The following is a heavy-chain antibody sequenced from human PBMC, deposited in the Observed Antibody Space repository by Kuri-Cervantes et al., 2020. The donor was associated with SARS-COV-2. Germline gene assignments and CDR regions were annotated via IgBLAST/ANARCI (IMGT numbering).Heavy chain of an antibody. Sequence: SETLSLTCTVSGGSIRSDGYYWSWIRQRPGKGLEWIGYIYSGGTTYYSPSPKSRLTISMDTSKNHFSLKLGAVTAADTAMYYCARYYYDSRGYVFFDYWGRGNPVTVSS. CDR1: GGSIRSDGYY. V-gene: IGHV4-31*03. D-gene: IGHD3-22*01. CDR3: ARYYYDSRGYVFFDY. CDR2: IYSGGTT. J-gene: IGHJ4*02.